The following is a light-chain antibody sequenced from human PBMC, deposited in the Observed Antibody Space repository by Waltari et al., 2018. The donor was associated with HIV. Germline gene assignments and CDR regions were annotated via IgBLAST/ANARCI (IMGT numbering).Light chain of an antibody. Sequence: TMMTQSPATLSVSPGERATISCRASQSVDRNLAWYQHKPGQPPRLLIYGASTRASDVPARFSGSGSGTEFTLTISSLQSEDIAIYYCQQSKDWPRAFGQGTKVEIK. CDR3: QQSKDWPRA. CDR2: GAS. J-gene: IGKJ1*01. V-gene: IGKV3-15*01. CDR1: QSVDRN.